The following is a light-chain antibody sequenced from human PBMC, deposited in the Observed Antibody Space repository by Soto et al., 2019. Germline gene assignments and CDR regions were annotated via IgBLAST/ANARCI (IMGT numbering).Light chain of an antibody. CDR3: SSYTSRSTPYV. CDR2: DVT. CDR1: SSDVGGYNY. J-gene: IGLJ1*01. V-gene: IGLV2-14*01. Sequence: QSALTQPASVSGSPGQSITISCTGTSSDVGGYNYVSWYQQHPVKAPKLMVYDVTNRPSGVSDRFSGSKSGNTASLTISGLQAEDEADDYSSSYTSRSTPYVLGTGTKVTGL.